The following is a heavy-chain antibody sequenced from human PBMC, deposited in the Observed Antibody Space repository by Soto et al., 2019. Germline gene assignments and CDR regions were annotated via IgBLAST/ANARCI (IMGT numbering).Heavy chain of an antibody. J-gene: IGHJ4*02. CDR1: GYTFTSYA. Sequence: ASVKVSCKASGYTFTSYAMHWVRQAPGQGLEWMGRIIPGHGKANYAQKFQGRVTITADKSTSTAYMELSSLRSEDTAVYYCARVGLATSFDYWGQGTLVTVSS. CDR2: IIPGHGKA. CDR3: ARVGLATSFDY. V-gene: IGHV1-69*04. D-gene: IGHD1-26*01.